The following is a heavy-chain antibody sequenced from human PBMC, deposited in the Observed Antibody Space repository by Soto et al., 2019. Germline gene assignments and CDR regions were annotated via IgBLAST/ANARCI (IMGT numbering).Heavy chain of an antibody. D-gene: IGHD6-13*01. V-gene: IGHV1-69*13. CDR3: ATEIIAAAGTPWGNWFDP. J-gene: IGHJ5*02. CDR1: GGTFSSYA. Sequence: ASVKVSCKASGGTFSSYAISWVRQAPGQGLEWMGGIIPIFGTANYAQKFQGRVTITADESTSTAYMELSSLRSEDTAVYYCATEIIAAAGTPWGNWFDPWGQGTLVTVSS. CDR2: IIPIFGTA.